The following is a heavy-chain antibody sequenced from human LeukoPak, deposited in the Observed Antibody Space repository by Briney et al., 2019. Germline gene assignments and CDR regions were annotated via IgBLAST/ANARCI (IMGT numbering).Heavy chain of an antibody. CDR1: GFIFSSYE. D-gene: IGHD5-12*01. V-gene: IGHV3-48*03. Sequence: GGSLRLSCAASGFIFSSYEMSWVRQAPGKGLEWVSYISSSGRTMYYADSVKGRFTISRENAKNSLYLQMNSLRAGDTAVYYCARVRKYSGYYSWYFDLWGRGTLVTVSS. CDR3: ARVRKYSGYYSWYFDL. CDR2: ISSSGRTM. J-gene: IGHJ2*01.